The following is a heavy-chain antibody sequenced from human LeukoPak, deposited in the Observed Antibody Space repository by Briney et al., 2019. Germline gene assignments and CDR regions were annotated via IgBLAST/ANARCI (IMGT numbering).Heavy chain of an antibody. V-gene: IGHV5-51*01. CDR1: GYSFTSYW. CDR3: ARAPAAGTVPYAFDF. CDR2: IYPDDSDT. Sequence: GESLKISCKGSGYSFTSYWIGWVRQMPGKGLEWMGIIYPDDSDTRYSPSFQGQVTISADKSISTAYLQWSSLKASDTAMYYCARAPAAGTVPYAFDFWGQGTMVTVSS. J-gene: IGHJ3*01. D-gene: IGHD6-13*01.